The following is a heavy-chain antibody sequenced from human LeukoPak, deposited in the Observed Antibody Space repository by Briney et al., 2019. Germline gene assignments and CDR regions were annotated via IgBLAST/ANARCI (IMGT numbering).Heavy chain of an antibody. CDR2: ISGSGGST. Sequence: GGSLRLSCAASGFTVSSNYMSWVRQAPGKGLEWVSAISGSGGSTYYADSVKGRFTISRDNSKNTLYLQMNSLRAEDTAVYYCAKDHDAVGWYTDYWGQGTLVTVSS. CDR1: GFTVSSNY. V-gene: IGHV3-23*01. CDR3: AKDHDAVGWYTDY. D-gene: IGHD6-19*01. J-gene: IGHJ4*02.